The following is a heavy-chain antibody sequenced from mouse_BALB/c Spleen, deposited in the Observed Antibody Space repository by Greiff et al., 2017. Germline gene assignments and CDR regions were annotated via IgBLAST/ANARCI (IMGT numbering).Heavy chain of an antibody. Sequence: QVQLQQSGAELVKPGASVKLSCKASGYTFTSYYMYWVKQRPGQGLEWIGEINPSNGGTNFNEKFKSKATLTVDKSSSTVYMQLSSLTSEDSAVYYCTLNWDWFAYWGQGTLVTVSA. J-gene: IGHJ3*01. V-gene: IGHV1S81*02. CDR2: INPSNGGT. CDR1: GYTFTSYY. D-gene: IGHD4-1*01. CDR3: TLNWDWFAY.